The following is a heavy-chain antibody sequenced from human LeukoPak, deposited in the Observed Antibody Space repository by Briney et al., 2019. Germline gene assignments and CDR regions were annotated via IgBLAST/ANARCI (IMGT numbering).Heavy chain of an antibody. J-gene: IGHJ4*02. V-gene: IGHV4-59*01. CDR3: ARGHGYSGHALAY. CDR2: IYFSGHT. CDR1: GTSINDYY. Sequence: SETLSLTCTVSGTSINDYYWSWVRQPPGKRLEWIGYIYFSGHTNYSPPLKSRVTMSLDAPRDHFSLQLNSVTAADTAVYYCARGHGYSGHALAYWGQGILVTVSS. D-gene: IGHD5-12*01.